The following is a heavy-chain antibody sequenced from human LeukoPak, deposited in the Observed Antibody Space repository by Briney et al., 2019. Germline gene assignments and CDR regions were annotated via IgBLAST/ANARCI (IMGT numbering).Heavy chain of an antibody. D-gene: IGHD2-15*01. CDR3: ARDLPYCSGGSCYWEGFDY. J-gene: IGHJ4*02. CDR1: GFTFSSYG. CDR2: IWYDGSNK. V-gene: IGHV3-33*01. Sequence: GGSLRLSCAASGFTFSSYGMHWVRQGPGKGLEWVAVIWYDGSNKYYADSVKGRFTISRDNSKNTLYLQMNSLRAEDTAVYYCARDLPYCSGGSCYWEGFDYWGQGTLVTVSS.